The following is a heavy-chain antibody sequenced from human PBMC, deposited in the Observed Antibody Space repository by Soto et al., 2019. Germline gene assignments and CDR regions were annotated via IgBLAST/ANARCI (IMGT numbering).Heavy chain of an antibody. CDR1: GFTFSSYG. D-gene: IGHD2-15*01. V-gene: IGHV3-30*18. CDR3: AKDRYCSGGSCYQGGVYYYYYGMDV. Sequence: QVQLVESGGGVVQPGRSLRLSCAASGFTFSSYGMHWVRQAPGKGLEWVAVISYDGSNKYYADSVKGRFTISRDNSKNTLYLEMNSLRAVETAVYYCAKDRYCSGGSCYQGGVYYYYYGMDVWGRGTTVTVSS. J-gene: IGHJ6*02. CDR2: ISYDGSNK.